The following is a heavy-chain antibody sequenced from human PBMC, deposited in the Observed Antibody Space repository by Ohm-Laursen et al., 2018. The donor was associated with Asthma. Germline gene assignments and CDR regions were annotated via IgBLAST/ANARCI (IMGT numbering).Heavy chain of an antibody. J-gene: IGHJ3*01. Sequence: SLRLSCAASGFTFSTYGMHWVRQAPGKGLEWVAVIWYDGTITYYADSLKGRFSVSRDNSKNTLFLQMNRLRVEDTAIYYCARDSGMAVVVDAFDLWGQGTMVTVSA. V-gene: IGHV3-33*01. CDR3: ARDSGMAVVVDAFDL. CDR2: IWYDGTIT. D-gene: IGHD6-19*01. CDR1: GFTFSTYG.